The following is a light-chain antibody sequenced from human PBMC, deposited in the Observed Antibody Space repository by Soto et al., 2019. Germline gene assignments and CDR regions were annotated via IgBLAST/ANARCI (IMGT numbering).Light chain of an antibody. V-gene: IGKV2-40*01. CDR1: QSLLDSDDGNTY. J-gene: IGKJ4*01. Sequence: DIVMTQTPLSLPVTPGEPASISCRSSQSLLDSDDGNTYLDWYLQKPGQSPQLLIYTVSSRASGVPDRFSGSGSGTDFTLKISRVEAEDVVVYYCVQRIEFPLTFGGGTKVEIK. CDR3: VQRIEFPLT. CDR2: TVS.